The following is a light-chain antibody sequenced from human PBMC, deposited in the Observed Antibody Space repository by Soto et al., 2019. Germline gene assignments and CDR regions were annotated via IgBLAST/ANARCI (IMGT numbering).Light chain of an antibody. J-gene: IGKJ1*01. Sequence: DIVMTQSPDSLAVSLGERATINCKSSQSVLYSSNNKNYLAWYQQKPGQPPKLIIYWASTRESGVPDRFSGSGYGTDFTLTISSLQAEDVAVYYCQHYSSTPPPFGQGTKVEIK. CDR1: QSVLYSSNNKNY. CDR3: QHYSSTPPP. CDR2: WAS. V-gene: IGKV4-1*01.